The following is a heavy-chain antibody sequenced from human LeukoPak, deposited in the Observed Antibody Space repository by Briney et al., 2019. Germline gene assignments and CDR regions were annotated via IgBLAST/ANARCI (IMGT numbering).Heavy chain of an antibody. J-gene: IGHJ4*02. D-gene: IGHD2-8*01. CDR3: ARGGYCTNGVCPLRY. CDR1: GFTFSSYW. V-gene: IGHV3-48*01. CDR2: IRSSSSTI. Sequence: GGSLRLSCAASGFTFSSYWMNWVRQAPGKGLEWVSYIRSSSSTIYYADSVKGRFTISRDNAKNSLYLQMNSLRAEDTAVYYCARGGYCTNGVCPLRYWGQGTLVTVSS.